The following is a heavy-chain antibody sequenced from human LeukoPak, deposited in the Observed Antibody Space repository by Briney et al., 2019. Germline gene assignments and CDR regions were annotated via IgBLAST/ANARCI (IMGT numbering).Heavy chain of an antibody. D-gene: IGHD3-10*01. CDR3: ANTAASGYYYYMDV. V-gene: IGHV4-39*07. CDR2: IYYSGST. CDR1: GGSFSSNSYY. J-gene: IGHJ6*03. Sequence: SEALALTGNVSGGSFSSNSYYWAWIRQPPGKGLEWIGSIYYSGSTYYNPSLKSRVTISVDTSKNQFSLKLNSVTAADTAMYYCANTAASGYYYYMDVWGKGTTVTVSS.